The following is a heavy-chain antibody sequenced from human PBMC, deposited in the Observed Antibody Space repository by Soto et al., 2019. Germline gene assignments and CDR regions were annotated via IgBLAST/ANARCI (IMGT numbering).Heavy chain of an antibody. CDR1: GFSFSGYW. CDR2: INTDGTNT. D-gene: IGHD3-16*01. CDR3: VRATGRGDN. J-gene: IGHJ4*02. V-gene: IGHV3-74*01. Sequence: DVRLVESGGGLVQPGGSLRLSCAASGFSFSGYWMHWVRQAPGKGLVWVARINTDGTNTLYADFVKGRFTISRDNAGDSLYLQMNSLSAEDTAVYYCVRATGRGDNWGQGTLVTVSS.